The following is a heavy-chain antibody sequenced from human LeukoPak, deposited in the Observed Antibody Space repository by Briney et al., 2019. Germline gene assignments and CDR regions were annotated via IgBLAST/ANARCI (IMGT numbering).Heavy chain of an antibody. CDR3: ANTPPYQLLYYYYYMDV. CDR2: IRYDGSNK. J-gene: IGHJ6*03. D-gene: IGHD2-2*01. CDR1: GFTFSSYS. Sequence: GGSLRLSCAASGFTFSSYSMNWVRQAPGKGLEWVAFIRYDGSNKYYADSVKGRFTISRDNSKNTLYLQMNSLRAEDTAVYYCANTPPYQLLYYYYYMDVWGKGTTVTVSS. V-gene: IGHV3-30*02.